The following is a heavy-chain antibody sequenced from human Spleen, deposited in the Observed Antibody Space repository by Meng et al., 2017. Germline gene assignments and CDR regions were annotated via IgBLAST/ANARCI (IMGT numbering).Heavy chain of an antibody. CDR2: IYYSGST. J-gene: IGHJ6*02. Sequence: SETLSLTCAVYGGSFSGYYWSWIRQPPGKGLEWIGSIYYSGSTYYNPSLKSRVTISVDTSKNQFSLKLSSVTAADTAVYYCARDPVNSSSWFYYYYGMDVWGQGTTVTVSS. CDR3: ARDPVNSSSWFYYYYGMDV. D-gene: IGHD6-13*01. CDR1: GGSFSGYY. V-gene: IGHV4-34*01.